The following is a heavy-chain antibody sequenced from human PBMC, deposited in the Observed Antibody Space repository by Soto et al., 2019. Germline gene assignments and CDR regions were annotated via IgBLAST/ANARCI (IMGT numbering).Heavy chain of an antibody. J-gene: IGHJ4*02. CDR3: ARSSSGWSENDY. CDR1: GGTFSSYT. Sequence: QVRLVQSGAEVKKPGSSVKVSCKASGGTFSSYTISWVRQAPGQGLEWMGRIIPILGIANYAQKFQGRVTITADKSTSTAYMELSSLRSEDTAVYYCARSSSGWSENDYWGQGTLVTVSS. V-gene: IGHV1-69*02. CDR2: IIPILGIA. D-gene: IGHD6-19*01.